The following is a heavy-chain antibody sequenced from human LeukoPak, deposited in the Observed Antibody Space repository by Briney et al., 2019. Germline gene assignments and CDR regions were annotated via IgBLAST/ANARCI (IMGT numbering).Heavy chain of an antibody. D-gene: IGHD5-18*01. J-gene: IGHJ3*02. CDR3: ARPRIQLWPRHAFDI. CDR2: IYYSGST. Sequence: PSETLSLTCTVSGGSISSSSYYWGWIRQPPGKGLEWIGSIYYSGSTYYNPSLKSRVTISVDTSKNQFSLKLSSVTAADTAVYYCARPRIQLWPRHAFDIWGQGTMVTVSS. V-gene: IGHV4-39*01. CDR1: GGSISSSSYY.